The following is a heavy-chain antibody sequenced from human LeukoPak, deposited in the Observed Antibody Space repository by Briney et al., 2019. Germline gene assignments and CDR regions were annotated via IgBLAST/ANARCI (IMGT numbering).Heavy chain of an antibody. V-gene: IGHV3-7*01. D-gene: IGHD2-15*01. CDR3: ARDRYCSGGNCYIDY. CDR1: GFTFSSYW. CDR2: IKQDGSEK. J-gene: IGHJ4*02. Sequence: PGGSLRLSCAASGFTFSSYWMSWVRQAPGKGLEWVANIKQDGSEKYYVDPVKGRFTISRDNAKNSPYLQMNSLRAEDTAVYYCARDRYCSGGNCYIDYWGQGTLVTVSS.